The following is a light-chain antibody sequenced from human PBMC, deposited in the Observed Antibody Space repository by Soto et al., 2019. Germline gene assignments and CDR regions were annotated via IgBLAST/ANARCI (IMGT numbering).Light chain of an antibody. Sequence: EIVLTQSPGTLSLSPGERATLSCTASQSVTSSYLAWYQQKPGQAPRLLIYGASSRATGIPDRFSGSGSGTDFTLTISRLEPEDFVVYYCQQYGSSPQYTFGQGTKLEIK. J-gene: IGKJ2*01. CDR2: GAS. CDR3: QQYGSSPQYT. V-gene: IGKV3-20*01. CDR1: QSVTSSY.